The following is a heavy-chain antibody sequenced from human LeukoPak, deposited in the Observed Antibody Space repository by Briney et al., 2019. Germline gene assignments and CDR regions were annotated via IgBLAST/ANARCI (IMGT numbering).Heavy chain of an antibody. Sequence: PSQTLSLTCTVSGGSISSSSYYWGWIRQPPGKGLEWIGSIYYSGSTYYNPSLKSRVTISVDTSKNQFSLKLSSVTAADTAVYYCASPKGPLYGDYWYFDLWGRGTLVTVSS. V-gene: IGHV4-39*07. CDR3: ASPKGPLYGDYWYFDL. CDR2: IYYSGST. J-gene: IGHJ2*01. D-gene: IGHD4-17*01. CDR1: GGSISSSSYY.